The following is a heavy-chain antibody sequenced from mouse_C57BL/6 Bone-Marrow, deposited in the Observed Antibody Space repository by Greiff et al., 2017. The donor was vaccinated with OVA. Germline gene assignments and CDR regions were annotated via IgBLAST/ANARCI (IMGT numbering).Heavy chain of an antibody. Sequence: QVQLKESGAELVMPGASVKLSCKASGYTFTSYWMHWVKQRPGQGLEWIGEIDPSDSYTNYNQKFKGKSTLTVDKSSSTAYMQLSSLTSEDSAVYYCALITTVDYWGQGTTLTVSS. CDR2: IDPSDSYT. V-gene: IGHV1-69*01. CDR3: ALITTVDY. D-gene: IGHD1-1*01. J-gene: IGHJ2*01. CDR1: GYTFTSYW.